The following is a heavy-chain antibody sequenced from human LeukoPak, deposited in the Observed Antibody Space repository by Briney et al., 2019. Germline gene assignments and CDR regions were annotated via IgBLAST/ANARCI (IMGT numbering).Heavy chain of an antibody. CDR3: ARREYYGSGSYNWFDP. CDR2: INHSGST. CDR1: GGSFSGYY. D-gene: IGHD3-10*01. Sequence: KASETLSLTCAVYGGSFSGYYWSWIRQPPGKGLEWIGEINHSGSTNYNPSLKSRVTISVDTSKNQFSLKLSSVTAADTAVYYCARREYYGSGSYNWFDPWGQGTLVTVSS. V-gene: IGHV4-34*01. J-gene: IGHJ5*02.